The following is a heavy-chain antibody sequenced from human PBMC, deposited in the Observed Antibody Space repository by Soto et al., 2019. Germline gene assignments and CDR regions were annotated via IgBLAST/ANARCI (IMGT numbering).Heavy chain of an antibody. Sequence: QVQLVESGGGVVQPGRSLRLSCAASGFTFSSYGMHWVRQAPGKGLEWVAVIWYDGSNKYYADSVKGRFTISRDNSKNTLYLQMNSLRAEDTAVYYCARDREYYYGSGFAQDYWGQGTLVTVSS. CDR2: IWYDGSNK. CDR3: ARDREYYYGSGFAQDY. D-gene: IGHD3-10*01. V-gene: IGHV3-33*01. J-gene: IGHJ4*02. CDR1: GFTFSSYG.